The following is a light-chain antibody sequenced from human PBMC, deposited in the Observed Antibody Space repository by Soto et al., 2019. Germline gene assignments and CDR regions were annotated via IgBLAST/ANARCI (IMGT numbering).Light chain of an antibody. CDR3: QQYNNWPIT. Sequence: EIVMTQSPATLSVSPGERATLSCRTSQSIGSNLAWYLQKPGQAPRLLIYGASTRATGISARFSGSGSGTEFTLTMSSLQSEDFAVYYCQQYNNWPITFGQGTRLETK. V-gene: IGKV3-15*01. J-gene: IGKJ5*01. CDR2: GAS. CDR1: QSIGSN.